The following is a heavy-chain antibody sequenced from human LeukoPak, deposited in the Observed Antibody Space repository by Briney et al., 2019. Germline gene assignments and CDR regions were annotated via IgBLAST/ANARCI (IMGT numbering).Heavy chain of an antibody. J-gene: IGHJ4*02. CDR2: ISSGGSTI. D-gene: IGHD3-10*01. V-gene: IGHV3-48*03. Sequence: GGSLRLSCAASEFTFSNYEMNWVRQAPGKGLEWVSYISSGGSTIYYADSVKDRLTISGDNAKNSLYLQMNSLRAEDTAVYYCARDPNYGSGSYADYWGQGTLVTVSS. CDR1: EFTFSNYE. CDR3: ARDPNYGSGSYADY.